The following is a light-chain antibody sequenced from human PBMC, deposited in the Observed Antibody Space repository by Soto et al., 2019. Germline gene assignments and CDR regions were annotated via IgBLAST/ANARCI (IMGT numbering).Light chain of an antibody. CDR3: SSYTSSSTYV. CDR2: EVS. J-gene: IGLJ1*01. V-gene: IGLV2-14*01. CDR1: SSDVGGYNY. Sequence: QSALTQPASVSGSPGQSITISCTGTSSDVGGYNYVSWYQQHPGKAPKLMIYEVSKRPSGVSNRFSGSKSVNTASLTISGLQAEDEADYYCSSYTSSSTYVLGTGTKLTVL.